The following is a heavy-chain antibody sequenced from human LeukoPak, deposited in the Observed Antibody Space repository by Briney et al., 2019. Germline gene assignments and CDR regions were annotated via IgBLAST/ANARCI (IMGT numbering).Heavy chain of an antibody. Sequence: PSETLSLTCTVSGGSIRSSYYYWGWIRQPPGKGLEWIGSIYDSGSTYYNPSLKSRVTISVDTSKNQFSLKLSSVTAADTAVYYCARAPLTDIVVVVAAPGAFDIWGQGTMVTVSS. CDR1: GGSIRSSYYY. D-gene: IGHD2-15*01. CDR2: IYDSGST. V-gene: IGHV4-39*01. CDR3: ARAPLTDIVVVVAAPGAFDI. J-gene: IGHJ3*02.